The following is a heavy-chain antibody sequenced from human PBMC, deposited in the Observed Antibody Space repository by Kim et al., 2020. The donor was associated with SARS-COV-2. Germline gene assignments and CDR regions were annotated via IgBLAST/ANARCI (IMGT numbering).Heavy chain of an antibody. CDR1: GYTFTSYD. CDR2: MNPNSGNT. V-gene: IGHV1-8*01. J-gene: IGHJ6*02. Sequence: ASVKVSCKASGYTFTSYDINWVRQATGQGLEWMGWMNPNSGNTGYAQKFQGRVTMTSNTSISTAYMELSSLRSEDTAVYYCARGPILYISYYSYYGMDFWGQGTPVTVSS. CDR3: ARGPILYISYYSYYGMDF. D-gene: IGHD4-4*01.